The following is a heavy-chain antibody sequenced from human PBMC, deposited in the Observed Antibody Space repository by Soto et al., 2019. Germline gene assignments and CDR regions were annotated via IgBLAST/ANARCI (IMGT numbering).Heavy chain of an antibody. Sequence: EVQLLGSGGGLVQPGGSLRLSCAASGFTFSSYAMSWVRQAPGKGLEWVSCISGSGVSTHYADSVKGRFTISRDNSKNTLYLQMNSLRAEDTAAYYCAKEVGYSSGYDYFDYWGQGTLVTVSS. J-gene: IGHJ4*02. V-gene: IGHV3-23*01. CDR1: GFTFSSYA. D-gene: IGHD6-19*01. CDR3: AKEVGYSSGYDYFDY. CDR2: ISGSGVST.